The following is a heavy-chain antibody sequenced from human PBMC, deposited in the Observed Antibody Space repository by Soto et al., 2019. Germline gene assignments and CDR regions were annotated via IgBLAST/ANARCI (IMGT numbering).Heavy chain of an antibody. Sequence: EVQLVESGGGLVQPGRSLRLSCAASGFTFDDYAMHWVRQAPGKGLEWVSGISWNSGSIGYADSVKGRFTISRDNAKNSLYLQMNSLRAEDTALYYCAKEPAGTGDYFDCWGQGTLVTVSS. D-gene: IGHD6-19*01. CDR2: ISWNSGSI. CDR3: AKEPAGTGDYFDC. J-gene: IGHJ4*02. CDR1: GFTFDDYA. V-gene: IGHV3-9*01.